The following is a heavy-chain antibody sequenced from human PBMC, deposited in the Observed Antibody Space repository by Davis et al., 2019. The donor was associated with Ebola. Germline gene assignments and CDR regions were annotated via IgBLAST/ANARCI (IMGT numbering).Heavy chain of an antibody. CDR1: GFTFRSYG. D-gene: IGHD2-2*01. J-gene: IGHJ6*02. CDR2: ISYDGSNK. CDR3: ARARGKRYCSSTSCSNHYYYYYGMDV. V-gene: IGHV3-30*03. Sequence: GGSLRLSCAPSGFTFRSYGMHWVRQAPGKGLEWVAVISYDGSNKYYADSVKGRFTISRDNSKNTLYLQMNSLRAEDTDVYYCARARGKRYCSSTSCSNHYYYYYGMDVWGQGTTVTVA.